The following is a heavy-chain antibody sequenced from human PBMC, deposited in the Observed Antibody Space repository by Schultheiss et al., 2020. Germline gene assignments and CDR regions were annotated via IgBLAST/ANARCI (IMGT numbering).Heavy chain of an antibody. J-gene: IGHJ3*02. CDR3: ARGANIMKADFDI. Sequence: SQTLSLTCAVYGGSFSGYYWSWIRQPPGKGLEWIGYIYYSGSANSGSTNYNPSLKSRVTISVDTSKNQFSLQLNSVTPEDTAVYYCARGANIMKADFDIWGHGTMVIVSS. CDR1: GGSFSGYY. CDR2: IYYSGSANSGST. V-gene: IGHV4-34*01. D-gene: IGHD2-8*01.